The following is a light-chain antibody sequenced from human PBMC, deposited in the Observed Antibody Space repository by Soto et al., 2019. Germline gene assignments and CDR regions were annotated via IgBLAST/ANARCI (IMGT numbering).Light chain of an antibody. CDR2: KAS. J-gene: IGKJ1*01. Sequence: DIPLTQSPSALSASVGDAVTITCRASHNISDWLAWFQQKPGKAPKVLIHKASTLESGVPSRFRGSGSGTDFTLTISSLQPGDFATYYCQEYGTSFTWTFGQGTKVEIK. CDR1: HNISDW. CDR3: QEYGTSFTWT. V-gene: IGKV1-5*03.